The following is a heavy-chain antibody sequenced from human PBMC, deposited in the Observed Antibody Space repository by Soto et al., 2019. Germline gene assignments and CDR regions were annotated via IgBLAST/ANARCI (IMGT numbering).Heavy chain of an antibody. V-gene: IGHV4-34*01. Sequence: ASETLSLTCAVYGGSFSGYYWSWIRQPPGKGLEWIGEINHSGSTNYNPSLKSRVTISVDTSENQFSLKLSSVTAADTAVYYCARGEVATSDWGQGTLVTVSS. D-gene: IGHD5-12*01. CDR3: ARGEVATSD. J-gene: IGHJ4*02. CDR1: GGSFSGYY. CDR2: INHSGST.